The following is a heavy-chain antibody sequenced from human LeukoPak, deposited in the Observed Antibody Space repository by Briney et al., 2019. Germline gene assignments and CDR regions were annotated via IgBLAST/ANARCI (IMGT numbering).Heavy chain of an antibody. CDR2: IYPGDSDT. V-gene: IGHV5-51*01. D-gene: IGHD2-2*01. CDR3: ARRGYCSSTSYYVGADWFDP. Sequence: KPGESLKISCKGSGYSFTSYWIGWVRQMPGKGLEWMGIIYPGDSDTRYSPSFQGQVTISADKSISTAYLQWSSLKASDTAMYYCARRGYCSSTSYYVGADWFDPWGQGTLVTVSS. CDR1: GYSFTSYW. J-gene: IGHJ5*02.